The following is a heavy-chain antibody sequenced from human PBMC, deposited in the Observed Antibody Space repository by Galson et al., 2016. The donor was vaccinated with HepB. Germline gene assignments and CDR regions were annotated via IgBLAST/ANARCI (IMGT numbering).Heavy chain of an antibody. CDR2: FYSSGTT. J-gene: IGHJ4*02. D-gene: IGHD3-10*01. Sequence: SETLSLTCAVSGASVTDCYWSWIRQPAGKGLEWVGRFYSSGTTNYNPSLRSRVAMSIDTSANLFSLKLVSVTAADTAVYYCARVSPARDLWSREFYDYWGQGALVTVSS. V-gene: IGHV4-4*07. CDR1: GASVTDCY. CDR3: ARVSPARDLWSREFYDY.